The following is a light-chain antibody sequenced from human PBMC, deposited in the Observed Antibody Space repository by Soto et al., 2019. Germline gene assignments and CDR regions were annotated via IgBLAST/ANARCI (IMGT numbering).Light chain of an antibody. J-gene: IGKJ4*01. CDR3: QQRSTWPPVT. Sequence: EIVLTQSPATLSLSPGDTATLSCRASQHISSSLAWYQQKPGQAPRLLIYAASNRATGFPARFSGSGAGTDFTLSISILEPEDFAVYYCQQRSTWPPVTFGGGTKVEIK. V-gene: IGKV3-11*01. CDR2: AAS. CDR1: QHISSS.